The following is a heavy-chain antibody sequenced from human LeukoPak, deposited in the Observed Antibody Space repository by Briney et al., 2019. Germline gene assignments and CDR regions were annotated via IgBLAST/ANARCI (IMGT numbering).Heavy chain of an antibody. Sequence: GASVKVSCKASGYSFASYGIIWVRQAPGHGLEWMGWIKTYNGNTNYAQKFQGRVTLTTDTSTRTAYMELRSLTFDDTAVYYCAREGNTWLDPWGQGALVTVSS. V-gene: IGHV1-18*01. J-gene: IGHJ5*02. CDR1: GYSFASYG. CDR2: IKTYNGNT. CDR3: AREGNTWLDP.